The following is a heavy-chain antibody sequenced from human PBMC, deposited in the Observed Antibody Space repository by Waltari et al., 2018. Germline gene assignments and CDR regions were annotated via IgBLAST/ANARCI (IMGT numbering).Heavy chain of an antibody. CDR1: GFTFSSYA. V-gene: IGHV3-23*04. Sequence: VQLVESGGGVVQPGRSLRLSCAASGFTFSSYAMHWVRQAPGKGLELVSAMSGSGGSTYYADSVKGRFTISRDNSKNTLYLQMNSLRAEDTAVYYCAKGLGAIGYWGQGTLVTVSS. J-gene: IGHJ4*02. D-gene: IGHD1-26*01. CDR2: MSGSGGST. CDR3: AKGLGAIGY.